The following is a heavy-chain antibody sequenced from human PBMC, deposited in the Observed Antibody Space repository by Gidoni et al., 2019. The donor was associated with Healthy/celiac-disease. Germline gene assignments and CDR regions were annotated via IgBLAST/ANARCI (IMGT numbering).Heavy chain of an antibody. CDR3: ARGIGYGSGSYFRY. CDR2: INHSGST. Sequence: QVQLQQWGAGLVKPSETLSLTCAVDGGSFSDYYWSWIRQPPGKGLEWIGEINHSGSTNYNPSLKRRVTISVDTSKNQFSLKLSSVTAADTAVYYCARGIGYGSGSYFRYWGQGPLVTVSS. D-gene: IGHD3-10*01. CDR1: GGSFSDYY. J-gene: IGHJ4*02. V-gene: IGHV4-34*01.